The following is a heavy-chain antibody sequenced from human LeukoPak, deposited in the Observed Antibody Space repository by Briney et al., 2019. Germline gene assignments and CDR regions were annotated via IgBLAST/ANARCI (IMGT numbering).Heavy chain of an antibody. CDR3: ARDVGFA. Sequence: SETLSLTCTVSGGSVNSDNYYWSWIRQPPGRGLEWIGYIFYTGSTNYNPSLKSRVTISVDTSKNQFSLKVSSVTAADTAVYYCARDVGFAWGKETLVTVPS. J-gene: IGHJ5*02. CDR1: GGSVNSDNYY. D-gene: IGHD1-26*01. V-gene: IGHV4-61*01. CDR2: IFYTGST.